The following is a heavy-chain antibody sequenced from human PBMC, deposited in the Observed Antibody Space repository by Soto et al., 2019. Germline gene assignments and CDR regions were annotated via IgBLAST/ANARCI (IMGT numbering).Heavy chain of an antibody. Sequence: EVQLVESGGGLVKPWVSLRLSCAASGFTFSSYSMNWVRQAPGKGLEWVSSISSSSSYIYYADSVKGRFTISRDNAKNSLYLQMNSLRAEDTAVYYCARDCRDYYYYYYYMDVWGKGTTVTVSS. J-gene: IGHJ6*03. D-gene: IGHD3-16*01. CDR2: ISSSSSYI. CDR3: ARDCRDYYYYYYYMDV. V-gene: IGHV3-21*01. CDR1: GFTFSSYS.